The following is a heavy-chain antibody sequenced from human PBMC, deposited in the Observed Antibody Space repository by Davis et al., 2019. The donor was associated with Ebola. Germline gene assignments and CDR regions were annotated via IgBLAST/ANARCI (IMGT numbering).Heavy chain of an antibody. V-gene: IGHV3-23*01. J-gene: IGHJ4*02. CDR2: ISDSCSTT. CDR3: AKSISMFFRSSGPVY. Sequence: GESLKIPCAASGFPLSDYAMSWVRQTPGQGLEWVSTISDSCSTTYYADSVKGRFTISRDNSKNTLYLQMNSLRADDTAVYYCAKSISMFFRSSGPVYWGQGTLVTVSS. CDR1: GFPLSDYA. D-gene: IGHD3-22*01.